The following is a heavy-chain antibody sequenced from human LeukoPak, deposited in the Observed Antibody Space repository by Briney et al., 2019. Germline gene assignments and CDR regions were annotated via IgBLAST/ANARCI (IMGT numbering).Heavy chain of an antibody. CDR2: ISSSSSTI. CDR3: ARAGLRFARGGFDY. V-gene: IGHV3-48*01. CDR1: GFTFSGYS. J-gene: IGHJ4*02. Sequence: GGSLRLSCAASGFTFSGYSMNWVRQAPGKGLEWVSYISSSSSTIYYADSVKGRFTISRDNAKNSLYLQMNSLRAEDTAVYYCARAGLRFARGGFDYWGQGTLVTVSS. D-gene: IGHD3-10*01.